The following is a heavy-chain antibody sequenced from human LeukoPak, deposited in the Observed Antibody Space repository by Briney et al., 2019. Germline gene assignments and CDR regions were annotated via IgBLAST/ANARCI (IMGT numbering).Heavy chain of an antibody. CDR1: GFTFDDYA. J-gene: IGHJ4*02. CDR2: ISWNCGSI. Sequence: GGSLRLSCAASGFTFDDYAMHWVRQAPGKGLEWVSGISWNCGSIGYADSVKGRFTISRDNAKNSLYLQMNSLRAEDTAVYYCAKETSLGPAALYYFDYWGQGTLVTVSS. V-gene: IGHV3-9*01. D-gene: IGHD2-2*01. CDR3: AKETSLGPAALYYFDY.